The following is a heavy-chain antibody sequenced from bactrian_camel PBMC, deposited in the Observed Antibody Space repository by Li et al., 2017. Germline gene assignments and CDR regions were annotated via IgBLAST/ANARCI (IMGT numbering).Heavy chain of an antibody. J-gene: IGHJ6*01. CDR2: IYTGVGSA. Sequence: GGSLRLSCVVSRDTYARRCVGWFRQTPGKEREGLAAIYTGVGSAYYSPSMKDRFTISQDNTKNTVDLQMNALNSEDTARYYCAEGSFGHVGFSYWGQGTQVTVS. CDR3: AEGSFGHVGFSY. D-gene: IGHD1*01. V-gene: IGHV3S1*01. CDR1: RDTYARRC.